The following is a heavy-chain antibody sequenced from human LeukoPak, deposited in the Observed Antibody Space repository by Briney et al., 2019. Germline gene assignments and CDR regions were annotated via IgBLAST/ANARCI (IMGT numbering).Heavy chain of an antibody. CDR3: ARSSRGVVAATGLFDY. CDR1: GFIFSKAS. D-gene: IGHD2-15*01. Sequence: GSLRLSCATYGFIFSKASMSWIRQPPGKGLEWIGYIYYSGSTNYNPSLKSRVTISVDTSKNQFSLKLSSVTAADTAVYYCARSSRGVVAATGLFDYWGQGTLVTVSS. CDR2: IYYSGST. J-gene: IGHJ4*02. V-gene: IGHV4-59*08.